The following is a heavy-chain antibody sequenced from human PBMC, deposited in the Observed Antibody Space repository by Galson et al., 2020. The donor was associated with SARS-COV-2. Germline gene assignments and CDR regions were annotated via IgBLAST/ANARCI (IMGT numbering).Heavy chain of an antibody. Sequence: NSGGSLSLSCAASGFTFSDYFMSWVRQAPGQGLEWVSYISSRGSSINYADSVKGRFTISRDNAKNSLNLQMNSLRVEDTAVYYCARVGDCSGGICYGAEYFQHWGQGTLVTVSS. CDR1: GFTFSDYF. CDR3: ARVGDCSGGICYGAEYFQH. V-gene: IGHV3-11*04. D-gene: IGHD2-15*01. CDR2: ISSRGSSI. J-gene: IGHJ1*01.